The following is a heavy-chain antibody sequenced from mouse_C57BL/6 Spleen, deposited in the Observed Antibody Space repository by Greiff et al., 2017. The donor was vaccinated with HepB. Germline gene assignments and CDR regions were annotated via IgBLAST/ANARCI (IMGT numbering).Heavy chain of an antibody. D-gene: IGHD2-12*01. CDR1: GFTFSSYG. V-gene: IGHV5-6*03. CDR2: ISSGGSYT. CDR3: ARQVNYFDY. Sequence: VMLVESGGRLVKPGGSLKLSCAASGFTFSSYGMSWVRQTPDKRLEWVATISSGGSYTYYPDSVKGRFTISRDNAKNTLYLQMSSLKSEDTAMYYCARQVNYFDYWGQGTTLTVCS. J-gene: IGHJ2*01.